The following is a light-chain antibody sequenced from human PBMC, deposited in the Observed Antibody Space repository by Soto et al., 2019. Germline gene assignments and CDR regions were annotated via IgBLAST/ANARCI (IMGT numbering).Light chain of an antibody. J-gene: IGLJ3*02. CDR2: RNS. Sequence: QSVLTQPPSASGTPGQRATISCSGSGSNIGSNYVYWYQHLPGTAPKLLIYRNSQRPSGVPDRFSASKSGTSASLAFSGLRSEDEADYYCATWDDSLTAWVFGGGTKLTV. CDR3: ATWDDSLTAWV. CDR1: GSNIGSNY. V-gene: IGLV1-47*01.